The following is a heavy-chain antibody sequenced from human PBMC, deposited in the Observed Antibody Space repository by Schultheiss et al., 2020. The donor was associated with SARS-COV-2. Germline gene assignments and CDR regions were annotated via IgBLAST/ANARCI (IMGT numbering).Heavy chain of an antibody. J-gene: IGHJ5*02. D-gene: IGHD3-3*01. V-gene: IGHV1-8*02. CDR2: IVVGSGNT. CDR1: GYTFTSYA. Sequence: ASVKVSCKASGYTFTSYAISWLRQAPGQGLEWMGWIVVGSGNTGYAQKFQGRVTMTRNTSISTAYMELSSLRSEDTAVYYCARGQSGYYPSWFDPWGQGTLVTVSS. CDR3: ARGQSGYYPSWFDP.